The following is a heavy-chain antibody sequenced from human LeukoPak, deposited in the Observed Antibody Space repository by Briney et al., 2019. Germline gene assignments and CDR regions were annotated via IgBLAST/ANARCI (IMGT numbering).Heavy chain of an antibody. J-gene: IGHJ6*02. CDR3: ARVGDWSNYFGMDA. CDR1: GFTLRSYA. CDR2: IFGNGVKT. V-gene: IGHV3-23*01. D-gene: IGHD3-16*01. Sequence: GGSLRLSCAASGFTLRSYAMSWVRQAPGKGLEWVSVIFGNGVKTYYADSLKGRFTISRDNSKSTLYLQMNSLRADDTAVYYCARVGDWSNYFGMDAWGQGTTVSASS.